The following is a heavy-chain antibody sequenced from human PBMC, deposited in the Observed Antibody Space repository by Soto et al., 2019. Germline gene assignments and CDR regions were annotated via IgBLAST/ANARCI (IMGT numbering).Heavy chain of an antibody. V-gene: IGHV1-69*04. CDR1: GYTFTSYG. CDR2: IIPILGIA. J-gene: IGHJ4*02. CDR3: ARHGVAAAGTASEFDY. D-gene: IGHD6-13*01. Sequence: SVKVSCKASGYTFTSYGISWVRQAPGQGLEWMGRIIPILGIANYAQKFQGRVTITADKSTSTAYMELSSLRSEDTAVYYCARHGVAAAGTASEFDYWGQGTLVTVSS.